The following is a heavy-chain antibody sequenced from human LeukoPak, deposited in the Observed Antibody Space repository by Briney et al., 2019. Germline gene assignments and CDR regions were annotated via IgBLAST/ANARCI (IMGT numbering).Heavy chain of an antibody. J-gene: IGHJ5*02. CDR2: IYPGDSDT. CDR3: ARHVSDYDFWSGYYRGNWFDP. Sequence: GESLKISCKGSGYSFTSYWIGWVRQLPGKGLEWMGIIYPGDSDTRYSPSFQGQVTISAYKSISPAYLQWSSLKASDTAMYYCARHVSDYDFWSGYYRGNWFDPWGQGTLVTVSS. V-gene: IGHV5-51*01. D-gene: IGHD3-3*01. CDR1: GYSFTSYW.